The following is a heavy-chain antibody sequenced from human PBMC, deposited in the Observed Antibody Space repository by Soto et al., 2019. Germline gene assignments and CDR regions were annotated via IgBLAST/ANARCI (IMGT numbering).Heavy chain of an antibody. Sequence: SETLSLTCAVSGGSISSGGYSWSWIRHPPGKGLEWIGYIYHSGSTYYNPSLKSRVTISVDGSKNQFSLKVSSVTAADTAVYYCARGRGGSSAWGQGSLVTVSS. V-gene: IGHV4-30-2*01. CDR3: ARGRGGSSA. CDR1: GGSISSGGYS. CDR2: IYHSGST. D-gene: IGHD5-12*01. J-gene: IGHJ5*02.